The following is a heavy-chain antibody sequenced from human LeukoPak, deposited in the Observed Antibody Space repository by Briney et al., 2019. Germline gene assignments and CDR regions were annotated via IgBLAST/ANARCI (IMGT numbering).Heavy chain of an antibody. CDR1: GGSISSGSYY. Sequence: RSSQTLSLTCTVSGGSISSGSYYWSWIRQPAGKGLEWIGRIYTSGSTNYNPSLKSRVTISVDTSKNQFPLKLSSVTAADTAVYYCARGRGVETLNWFDPWGQGTLVTVSS. D-gene: IGHD3-10*01. CDR3: ARGRGVETLNWFDP. J-gene: IGHJ5*02. V-gene: IGHV4-61*02. CDR2: IYTSGST.